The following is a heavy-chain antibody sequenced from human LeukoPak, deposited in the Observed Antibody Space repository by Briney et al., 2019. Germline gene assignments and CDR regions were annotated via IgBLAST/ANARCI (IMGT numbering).Heavy chain of an antibody. CDR2: ISSSGSTI. V-gene: IGHV3-11*01. CDR1: GFTFSNYY. CDR3: AGADLRSDAFDI. Sequence: GGSLRLSCAASGFTFSNYYMSWIRQAPGKGLEWVSYISSSGSTIHYADSVKGRFTISRDNAKNSLYLQMNSLRAEDTAVYYCAGADLRSDAFDIWGQGTMVTVSS. J-gene: IGHJ3*02.